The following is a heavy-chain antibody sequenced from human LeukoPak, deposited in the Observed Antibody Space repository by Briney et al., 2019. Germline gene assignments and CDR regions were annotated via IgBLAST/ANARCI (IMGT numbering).Heavy chain of an antibody. V-gene: IGHV3-30*18. J-gene: IGHJ4*02. CDR1: GFTFSSYG. CDR3: AKDPWRGYSYVSRGFDY. Sequence: GGSLRLSCAASGFTFSSYGMHWVRQAPGKGLEWVAVISYDGSNKYYADSVKGRFTISRDNSKNTLYLQMNSLRAEDTAVYYCAKDPWRGYSYVSRGFDYWGQGTLVTVSS. D-gene: IGHD5-18*01. CDR2: ISYDGSNK.